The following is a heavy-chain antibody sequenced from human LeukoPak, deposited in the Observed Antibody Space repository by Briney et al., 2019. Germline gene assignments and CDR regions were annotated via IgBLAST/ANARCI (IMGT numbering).Heavy chain of an antibody. CDR1: GYTFTGYY. V-gene: IGHV1-2*02. CDR2: INPNSGGT. D-gene: IGHD3-10*01. Sequence: ASVKVSCKASGYTFTGYYMHWVRHAPGQGLEWMGWINPNSGGTNYAQKFQGRVTMTRDTSISTAYMELSRLRSDGTAVYYCAGSVGSGNYYSHWFDPWGQGTLVTVSS. J-gene: IGHJ5*02. CDR3: AGSVGSGNYYSHWFDP.